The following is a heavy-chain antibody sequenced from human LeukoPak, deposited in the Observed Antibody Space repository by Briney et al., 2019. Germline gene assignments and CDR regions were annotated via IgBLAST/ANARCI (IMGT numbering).Heavy chain of an antibody. Sequence: SETLSLTCTVSGGSVSSGSYYWSWIRQPPGKGLEWIGYIYYSGSTNYNPSLKSRVTISVDTSKNQFSLKLSSVTAADTAVYYCARGTYDSSGYYSSFDYWGQGTLVTVSS. V-gene: IGHV4-61*01. CDR2: IYYSGST. CDR1: GGSVSSGSYY. J-gene: IGHJ4*02. CDR3: ARGTYDSSGYYSSFDY. D-gene: IGHD3-22*01.